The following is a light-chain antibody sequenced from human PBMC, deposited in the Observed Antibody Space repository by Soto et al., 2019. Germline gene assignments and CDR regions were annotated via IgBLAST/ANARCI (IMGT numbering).Light chain of an antibody. CDR2: WAS. CDR1: QSILYSSNNKNY. CDR3: HQYHSVPRT. J-gene: IGKJ1*01. V-gene: IGKV4-1*01. Sequence: DIVMTQSPDSLVVSLGERATINCKSSQSILYSSNNKNYLAWYQQKPGQPPKLLIYWASTRESGVPDRFSGSGSGTDFTLTISSLQAEDVAVYYCHQYHSVPRTFGQGTKVAIK.